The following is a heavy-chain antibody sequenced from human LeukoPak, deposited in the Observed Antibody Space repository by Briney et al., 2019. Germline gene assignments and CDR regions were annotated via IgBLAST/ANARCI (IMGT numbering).Heavy chain of an antibody. Sequence: TGGSLRLSCAASRFTFSGYYMHWVRQAPGKGLVWVSHINADGTVTDYADSAKGRFTISRDNAKNTLYLQMNNLRTDDTAVYYCGRGGPPYAVDHCGQGTLVTVSS. CDR1: RFTFSGYY. D-gene: IGHD3-16*01. CDR3: GRGGPPYAVDH. CDR2: INADGTVT. V-gene: IGHV3-74*01. J-gene: IGHJ4*02.